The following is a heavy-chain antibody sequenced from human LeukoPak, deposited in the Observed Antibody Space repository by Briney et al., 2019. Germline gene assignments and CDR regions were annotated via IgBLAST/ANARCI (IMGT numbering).Heavy chain of an antibody. V-gene: IGHV3-74*01. J-gene: IGHJ5*02. CDR2: INTDGSST. CDR1: GFTFSSYW. CDR3: ARARSGYCSSTSCSNWFDP. Sequence: PGGPLRLSCAASGFTFSSYWMHWVRQAPGKGLVWVSRINTDGSSTSYADSVKGRFTISRDNAKNTLYLQMNSLRAEDTAVYYCARARSGYCSSTSCSNWFDPWGQGTLVTVSS. D-gene: IGHD2-2*01.